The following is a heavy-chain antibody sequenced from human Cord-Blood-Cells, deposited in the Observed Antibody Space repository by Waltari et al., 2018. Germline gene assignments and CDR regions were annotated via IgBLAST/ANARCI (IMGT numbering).Heavy chain of an antibody. CDR1: GRSFRCYY. Sequence: QVQLQQWGAGLLTPSETLSLTCAVYGRSFRCYYWSWIRQPPGKGLEWIGEINHSGSTNYNPSLKSRVTISVDTSKNQFSLKLSSVTAADTAVYYCARALSYGLDYWGQGTLVTVSS. CDR2: INHSGST. V-gene: IGHV4-34*01. CDR3: ARALSYGLDY. J-gene: IGHJ4*02. D-gene: IGHD3-10*01.